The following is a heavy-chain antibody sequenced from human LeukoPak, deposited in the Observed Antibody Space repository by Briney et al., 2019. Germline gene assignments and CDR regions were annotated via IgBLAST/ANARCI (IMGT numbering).Heavy chain of an antibody. Sequence: PSETLSLTCAVPGASISRSYWIWIRQTPGKGLEWIGYISYSGVSTYNPSLRSRVTISADTSKNQLSLNLSSVTAADTAVYFCARLPEGGYATSLGWLDPWGQGTRVTVSS. CDR3: ARLPEGGYATSLGWLDP. CDR2: ISYSGVS. CDR1: GASISRSY. V-gene: IGHV4-59*08. J-gene: IGHJ5*02. D-gene: IGHD5-24*01.